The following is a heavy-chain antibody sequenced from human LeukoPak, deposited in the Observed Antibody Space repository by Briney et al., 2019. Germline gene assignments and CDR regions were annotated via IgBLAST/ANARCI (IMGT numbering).Heavy chain of an antibody. CDR3: ARQGTMTRGGYWLDP. D-gene: IGHD3-10*01. CDR1: GASINTTNFY. Sequence: SETLSLTCTVSGASINTTNFYWSWVRQPPGKGLESIGSISSTGSTYSNPSLNSRVTMSVDTSKNQFSLELTSVTAADTAVYYCARQGTMTRGGYWLDPWGQGSLVTVSS. V-gene: IGHV4-39*01. J-gene: IGHJ5*02. CDR2: ISSTGST.